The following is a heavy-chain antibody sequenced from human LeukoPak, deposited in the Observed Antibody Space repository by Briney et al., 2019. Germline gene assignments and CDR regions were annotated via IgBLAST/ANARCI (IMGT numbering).Heavy chain of an antibody. CDR2: INPNSGGT. CDR3: ARDLYCTNGVCYNN. J-gene: IGHJ4*02. Sequence: ASVKVPCKASGYTFTGYYMHWVRQAPGQGLEWMGWINPNSGGTNYAQKFQGRVTMTRDTSISTAYMELSRLRSDDTAVYYCARDLYCTNGVCYNNWGQGTLVTVSS. D-gene: IGHD2-8*01. V-gene: IGHV1-2*02. CDR1: GYTFTGYY.